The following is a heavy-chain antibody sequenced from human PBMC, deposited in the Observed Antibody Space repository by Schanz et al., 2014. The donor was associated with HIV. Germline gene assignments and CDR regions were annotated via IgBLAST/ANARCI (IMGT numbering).Heavy chain of an antibody. CDR2: INHNGDP. D-gene: IGHD5-12*01. CDR1: GGSISSSGYY. J-gene: IGHJ4*02. V-gene: IGHV4-31*03. CDR3: ARATTRTFHPTYYFDS. Sequence: QVQLQESGPGLVKPSQTLSLTCTVSGGSISSSGYYWSWIRQHPGKGLEWIGDINHNGDPRYNASLKSRVTISLDSPKRQFSLKLKSVTAADTAVYFCARATTRTFHPTYYFDSWGQGTLVTVSS.